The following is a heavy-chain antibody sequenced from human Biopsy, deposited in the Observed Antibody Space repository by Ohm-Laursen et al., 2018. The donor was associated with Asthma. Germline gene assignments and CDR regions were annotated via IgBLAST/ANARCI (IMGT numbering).Heavy chain of an antibody. CDR3: ARGYCRDDACYSPPDY. CDR1: GFTFSSYP. J-gene: IGHJ4*02. D-gene: IGHD2-15*01. Sequence: SPRLSCAASGFTFSSYPMNWVRQAPGKGLEWLSYINNSSSIIYYADSVKGRFTISKDNAKNSLFLQMNSLRDEDTAVYYCARGYCRDDACYSPPDYWGQGTLVTVSS. V-gene: IGHV3-48*02. CDR2: INNSSSII.